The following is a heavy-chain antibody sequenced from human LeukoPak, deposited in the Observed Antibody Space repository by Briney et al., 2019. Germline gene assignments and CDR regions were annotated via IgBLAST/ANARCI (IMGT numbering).Heavy chain of an antibody. CDR2: FSAYNGNT. D-gene: IGHD2-2*03. J-gene: IGHJ4*02. V-gene: IGHV1-18*01. Sequence: ASVKVSCKASGYTFTSYGISWVRQAPGQGLEWMGWFSAYNGNTKYAQKLQGRVTMTTDTSTRTAYMELRSLRSDDTAVYYCARASVPFGYCSSTSCPRFDYWGQGTLVTVSS. CDR3: ARASVPFGYCSSTSCPRFDY. CDR1: GYTFTSYG.